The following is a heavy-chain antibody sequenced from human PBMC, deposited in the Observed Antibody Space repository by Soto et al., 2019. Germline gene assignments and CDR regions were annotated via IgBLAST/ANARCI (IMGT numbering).Heavy chain of an antibody. CDR1: GFTFSDYY. D-gene: IGHD5-12*01. J-gene: IGHJ6*02. V-gene: IGHV3-20*04. Sequence: GGSLRLSCAASGFTFSDYYMSWVRQAPGKGLEWVSGINWNGGSTGYADSVKGRFTISRDNAKNSLYLQMNSLRAEDTALYYCARGLYSLYYYYYYGMDVWGQGTTVTVSS. CDR2: INWNGGST. CDR3: ARGLYSLYYYYYYGMDV.